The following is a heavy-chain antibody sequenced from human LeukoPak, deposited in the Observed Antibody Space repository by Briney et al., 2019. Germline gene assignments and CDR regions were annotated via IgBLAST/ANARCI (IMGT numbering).Heavy chain of an antibody. Sequence: GGSLRLSCVASGFTFSCYEMNWVRQAPGKGLEWVSYISNSGSTMYYADSVKGRFTISRDNAKNSLYLQMNSLRAEDTAVYYCARDWRHRYYGSGSLGYWGQGALVTVSS. J-gene: IGHJ4*02. CDR2: ISNSGSTM. D-gene: IGHD3-10*01. V-gene: IGHV3-48*03. CDR3: ARDWRHRYYGSGSLGY. CDR1: GFTFSCYE.